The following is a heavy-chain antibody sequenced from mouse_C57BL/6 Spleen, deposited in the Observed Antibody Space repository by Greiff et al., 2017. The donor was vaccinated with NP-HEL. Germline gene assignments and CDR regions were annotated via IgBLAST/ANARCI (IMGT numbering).Heavy chain of an antibody. V-gene: IGHV1-64*01. CDR2: IHPNSGST. CDR1: GYTFTSYW. Sequence: VQLQQPGAELVKPGASVKLSCKASGYTFTSYWMHWVKQRPGQGLEWIGMIHPNSGSTNYNEKFKSKATLTVDKSSSTAYMQLSSLTSEDSAVYYCAREGLYYDYDWFAYCGQGTLVTVSA. D-gene: IGHD2-4*01. CDR3: AREGLYYDYDWFAY. J-gene: IGHJ3*01.